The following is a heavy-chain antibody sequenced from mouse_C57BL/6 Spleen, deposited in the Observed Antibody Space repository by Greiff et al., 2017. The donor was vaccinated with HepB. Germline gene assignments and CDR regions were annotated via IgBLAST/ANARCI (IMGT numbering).Heavy chain of an antibody. CDR1: GYTFTSYW. CDR2: IYASDSET. D-gene: IGHD2-1*01. Sequence: QVQLQQPGAELVRPGSSVKLSCKASGYTFTSYWMDWVKQRPGQGLEWIGNIYASDSETHYNQKFKDKATLTVDKSSSTAYMQLSSLTSEDSAVYYCARRGIYYGNCDWGQGTLVTVSA. J-gene: IGHJ3*01. CDR3: ARRGIYYGNCD. V-gene: IGHV1-61*01.